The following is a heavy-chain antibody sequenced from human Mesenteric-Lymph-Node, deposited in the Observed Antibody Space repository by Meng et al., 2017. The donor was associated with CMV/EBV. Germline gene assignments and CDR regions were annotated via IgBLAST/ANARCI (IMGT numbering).Heavy chain of an antibody. CDR2: IIPIFGTA. J-gene: IGHJ6*02. Sequence: SSVKVSCKASGGTFSSYAISWVRQAPGQGLEWMGGIIPIFGTANYAQKFQGRVTITTDESTSTAYMELSSLRSEDTAVYYCGAVVPAAAESWERSYYGMDVWGQGTTVTVSS. CDR3: GAVVPAAAESWERSYYGMDV. V-gene: IGHV1-69*05. CDR1: GGTFSSYA. D-gene: IGHD2-2*01.